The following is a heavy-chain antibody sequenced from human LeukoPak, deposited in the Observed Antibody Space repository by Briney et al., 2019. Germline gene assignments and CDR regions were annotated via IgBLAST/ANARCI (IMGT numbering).Heavy chain of an antibody. CDR1: GYTFTGSY. J-gene: IGHJ6*02. D-gene: IGHD3-3*01. CDR3: ARVRASTIVGVITSYGMDV. CDR2: INPNSGGT. Sequence: ASVKVSCKASGYTFTGSYMHWVRQAPGQGLEWMGWINPNSGGTGYAQKFQGRVTMTRDTSISTAYMELSRLTSDDTAVYYCARVRASTIVGVITSYGMDVWGQGTTVTVSS. V-gene: IGHV1-2*02.